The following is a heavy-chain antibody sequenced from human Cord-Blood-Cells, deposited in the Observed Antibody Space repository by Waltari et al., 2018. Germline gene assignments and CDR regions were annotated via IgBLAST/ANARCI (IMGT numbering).Heavy chain of an antibody. V-gene: IGHV1-24*01. CDR3: ASRPIYDFWSGYFDY. Sequence: QVQLVQSGAEVKKPGASVKVSCKVSGYTLPDLSMHWVRQAPGKGLEWMGGFDPEDGETIYAQKFQGRVTMTEDTSTDTAYMELSSLRSEDTAVYYCASRPIYDFWSGYFDYWGQGTLVTVSS. J-gene: IGHJ4*02. CDR1: GYTLPDLS. CDR2: FDPEDGET. D-gene: IGHD3-3*01.